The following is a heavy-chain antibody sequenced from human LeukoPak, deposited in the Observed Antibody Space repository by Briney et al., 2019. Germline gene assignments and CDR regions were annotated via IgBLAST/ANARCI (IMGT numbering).Heavy chain of an antibody. CDR2: TNPSTGGT. V-gene: IGHV1-2*02. Sequence: GASVKVSCKTSGYTFTGSYLHWVRQVPGQGLEWMGWTNPSTGGTKSAQQFEGRVTMTRDTSNTTGYLELRSLILDDTATYYCARGGAFCSITTCHEFDHWGQGTLVIVSS. D-gene: IGHD2-2*01. CDR1: GYTFTGSY. CDR3: ARGGAFCSITTCHEFDH. J-gene: IGHJ4*02.